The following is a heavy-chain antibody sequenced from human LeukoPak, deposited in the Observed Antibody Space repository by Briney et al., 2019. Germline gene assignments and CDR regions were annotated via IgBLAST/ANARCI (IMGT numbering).Heavy chain of an antibody. CDR3: AGRGYSYGYRREFDY. CDR1: GGSPSSYY. V-gene: IGHV4-59*01. CDR2: IYYSGST. D-gene: IGHD5-18*01. Sequence: LQTLSLTRTVSGGSPSSYYWSWIRERPREGLEWVGCIYYSGSTTSNPPLKSPVTISVDTSKNQFSLKLSSVTAADTAVYYCAGRGYSYGYRREFDYWGQGTLVTVSS. J-gene: IGHJ4*02.